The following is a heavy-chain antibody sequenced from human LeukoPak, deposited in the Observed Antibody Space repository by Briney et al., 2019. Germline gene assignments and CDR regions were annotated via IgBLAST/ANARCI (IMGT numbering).Heavy chain of an antibody. D-gene: IGHD6-13*01. Sequence: GGSLRLSCAASGFTFSSYAMHWVRQAPGKGLEWVAVISYDGSNKYYADSVKGRFTISRDSARNSVYLQMNSLRADETAVYFCARFIASPGPDAFDIWGQGTLVTVSS. J-gene: IGHJ3*02. V-gene: IGHV3-30-3*01. CDR1: GFTFSSYA. CDR3: ARFIASPGPDAFDI. CDR2: ISYDGSNK.